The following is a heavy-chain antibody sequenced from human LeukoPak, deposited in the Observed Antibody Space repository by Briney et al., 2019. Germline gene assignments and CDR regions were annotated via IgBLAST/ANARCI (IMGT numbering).Heavy chain of an antibody. Sequence: GRSLRLSCEVSGVTLTSSYMSWVRQAPGKGLEWVSVIYSGGDTYYADSVKGRCTVSRDISENTLYLQMNSLRAEDTAVYYCARGNTGYNSNWGRDFDCWGQGTLVTVSS. CDR1: GVTLTSSY. CDR2: IYSGGDT. D-gene: IGHD4-11*01. J-gene: IGHJ4*02. CDR3: ARGNTGYNSNWGRDFDC. V-gene: IGHV3-66*01.